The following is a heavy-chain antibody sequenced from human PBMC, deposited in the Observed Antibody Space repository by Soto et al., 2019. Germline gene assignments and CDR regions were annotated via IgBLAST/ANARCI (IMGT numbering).Heavy chain of an antibody. V-gene: IGHV3-23*01. CDR3: AKDDARRITATSGYLDS. CDR1: GFTFSDYS. Sequence: EVQLLESGGGLVQPGGSLRLSCVVSGFTFSDYSMSWVRQAPGKGLEWVSGISGSGGITYYADSVKGRFTTSSDNSKNTLHMKLNSRRAEDRATYYCAKDDARRITATSGYLDSGGQGTLVTFS. CDR2: ISGSGGIT. D-gene: IGHD1-20*01. J-gene: IGHJ4*02.